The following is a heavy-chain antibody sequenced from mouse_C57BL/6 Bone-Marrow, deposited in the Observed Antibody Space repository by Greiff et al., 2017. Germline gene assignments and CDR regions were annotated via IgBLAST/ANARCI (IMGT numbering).Heavy chain of an antibody. CDR3: ARSFGYHWYFDV. D-gene: IGHD2-2*01. J-gene: IGHJ1*03. CDR2: IYPRSGNT. Sequence: LQQSGAELARPGASVKLSCKASGYTFTSYGISWVKQRTGQGLEWIGEIYPRSGNTYYNEKFKGKATLTADKSSSTAYMELRSLTSEDSAVYFCARSFGYHWYFDVWGTGTTVTVSS. CDR1: GYTFTSYG. V-gene: IGHV1-81*01.